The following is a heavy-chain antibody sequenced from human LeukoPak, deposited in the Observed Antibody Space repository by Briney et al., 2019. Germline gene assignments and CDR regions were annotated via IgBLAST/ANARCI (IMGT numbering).Heavy chain of an antibody. Sequence: GGSLRLSCVVSGFSFSSFAMSWVRQAPGKGLEWVSGISGSGYYTYYADSVKGRFTISRDNSKNTLYIQMNSLRAEDTAVYYCAKDGSWGDYYFYFYMDVWGKGTTVTVSS. V-gene: IGHV3-23*01. CDR2: ISGSGYYT. CDR3: AKDGSWGDYYFYFYMDV. J-gene: IGHJ6*03. D-gene: IGHD3-16*01. CDR1: GFSFSSFA.